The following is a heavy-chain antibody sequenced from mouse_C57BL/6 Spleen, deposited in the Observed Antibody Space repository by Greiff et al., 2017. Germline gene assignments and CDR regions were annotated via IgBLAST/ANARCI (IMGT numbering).Heavy chain of an antibody. CDR3: ARFGNYVYFDY. Sequence: EVQLQQSGAELVKPGASVKLSCTASGFNIKDYYMPWVKQRTEQGLEWIGRIDPEDGETKYAPKFQGKATITADTSSNTAYLQLSSLTSEDTAVYYCARFGNYVYFDYWGQGTTLTVSS. CDR2: IDPEDGET. CDR1: GFNIKDYY. D-gene: IGHD2-1*01. V-gene: IGHV14-2*01. J-gene: IGHJ2*01.